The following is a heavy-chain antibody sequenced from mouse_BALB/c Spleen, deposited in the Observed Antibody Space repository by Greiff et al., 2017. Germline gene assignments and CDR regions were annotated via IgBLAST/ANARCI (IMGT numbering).Heavy chain of an antibody. CDR1: GYTFTSYW. V-gene: IGHV1-7*01. Sequence: VKLQESGAELAKPGASVKMSCKASGYTFTSYWMHWVKQRPGQGLEWIGYINPSTGYTEYNQKFKDKATLTADKSSSTAYMQLSSLTSEDSAVYYCARGEDGFPFAYWGQGTLVTVSA. D-gene: IGHD2-3*01. J-gene: IGHJ3*01. CDR2: INPSTGYT. CDR3: ARGEDGFPFAY.